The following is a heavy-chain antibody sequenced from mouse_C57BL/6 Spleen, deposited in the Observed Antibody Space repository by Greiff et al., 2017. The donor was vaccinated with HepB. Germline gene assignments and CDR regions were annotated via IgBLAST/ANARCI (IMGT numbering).Heavy chain of an antibody. CDR3: ARYGGYYWYFDV. CDR2: IDPSDSYT. J-gene: IGHJ1*03. CDR1: GYTFTSYW. D-gene: IGHD1-1*01. V-gene: IGHV1-50*01. Sequence: QVQLQQPGAGLVKPGASVKLSCKASGYTFTSYWMQWVKQRPGQGLEWIGEIDPSDSYTNYNQKFKGKATLTVDTSSSTAYMQLSSLTSEDSAVYYCARYGGYYWYFDVWGTGTTVTVSS.